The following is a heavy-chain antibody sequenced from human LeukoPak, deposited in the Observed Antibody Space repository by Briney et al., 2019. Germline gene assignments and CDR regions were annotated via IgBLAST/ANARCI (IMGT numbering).Heavy chain of an antibody. V-gene: IGHV1-46*01. J-gene: IGHJ4*02. CDR2: INPSGGST. Sequence: ASVKVSCKASGYTFTSYYMHWVRQAPGQGLEWMGIINPSGGSTSYAQKFQGRVTMTRDTSTSTVYMELSSLRSEDTAVYYCARGYYYDSSGYYLFDYWVQGTLVTVSS. CDR3: ARGYYYDSSGYYLFDY. CDR1: GYTFTSYY. D-gene: IGHD3-22*01.